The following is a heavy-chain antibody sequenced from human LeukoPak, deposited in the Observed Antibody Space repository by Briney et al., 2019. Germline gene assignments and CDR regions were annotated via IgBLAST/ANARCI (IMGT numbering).Heavy chain of an antibody. J-gene: IGHJ4*02. V-gene: IGHV4-39*01. Sequence: SETLSLTCTVSGGSISSSSYYWGWIRQPPGKGLEWIGSIHYSGSTYYSPSLKSRVTISVDTSKNQFSLKLSSVTAADTAVYYCARGVEMATIADYWGQGTLVTVSS. D-gene: IGHD5-24*01. CDR1: GGSISSSSYY. CDR2: IHYSGST. CDR3: ARGVEMATIADY.